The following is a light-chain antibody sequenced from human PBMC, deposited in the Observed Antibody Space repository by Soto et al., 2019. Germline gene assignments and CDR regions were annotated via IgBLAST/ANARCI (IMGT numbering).Light chain of an antibody. CDR2: DTS. V-gene: IGKV3-11*01. J-gene: IGKJ1*01. CDR1: QTVSSK. CDR3: HQRKRWPRP. Sequence: EIVLTQSPATLASSPGERATLSCRASQTVSSKLAWYQHKPGQAPRLLIYDTSNRATGIPARFSGSGSGTDYPLTISSLGPDDFAVYYCHQRKRWPRPFGQGTKVDIK.